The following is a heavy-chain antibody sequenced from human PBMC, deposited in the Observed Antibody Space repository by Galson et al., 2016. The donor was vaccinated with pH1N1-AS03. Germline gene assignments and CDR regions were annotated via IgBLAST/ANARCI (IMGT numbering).Heavy chain of an antibody. V-gene: IGHV3-13*01. CDR2: ISTGYYT. CDR1: GFTFSTYD. Sequence: SLRLSCAASGFTFSTYDMHWVRQASGEGLEWVSVISTGYYTHYPDSVKGRFTISRENAKNSLYLQMSSLRVGDTVVYYCVIGRSKTSSYDYWGQGTLVTVSS. J-gene: IGHJ4*02. CDR3: VIGRSKTSSYDY. D-gene: IGHD2-2*01.